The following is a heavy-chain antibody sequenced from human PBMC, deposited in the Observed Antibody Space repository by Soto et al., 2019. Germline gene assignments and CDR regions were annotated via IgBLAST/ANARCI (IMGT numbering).Heavy chain of an antibody. CDR2: INHSGST. V-gene: IGHV4-34*01. D-gene: IGHD2-2*01. CDR1: GGSFSGYY. J-gene: IGHJ3*02. CDR3: FVRCSSTSCPEPDAFDI. Sequence: QVQLQQWGAGLLKPSETLSLTCAVYGGSFSGYYWSWIRQPPGKGLEWIGEINHSGSTNYNTSLKSRVTISIDTSKNQFSLKLSSVTAADTSVYYCFVRCSSTSCPEPDAFDIWGQGTMVTVSS.